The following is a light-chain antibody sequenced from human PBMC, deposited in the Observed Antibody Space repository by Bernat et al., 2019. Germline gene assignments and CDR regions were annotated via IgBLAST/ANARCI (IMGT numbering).Light chain of an antibody. CDR2: NVG. Sequence: QSALTQPASVSGSPGQSITISCTGTSTDVGGYDYVSWYQRYPGKAPQLIIYNVGIRPSGVSNRFSGSKSGNTASLTISGLLAEDEAMYYCNSFASSDTLVVFGGGTKLTVL. J-gene: IGLJ2*01. V-gene: IGLV2-14*03. CDR1: STDVGGYDY. CDR3: NSFASSDTLVV.